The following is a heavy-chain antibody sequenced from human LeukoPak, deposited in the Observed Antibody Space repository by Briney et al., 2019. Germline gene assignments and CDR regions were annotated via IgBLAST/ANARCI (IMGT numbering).Heavy chain of an antibody. CDR2: VSSSGSTI. V-gene: IGHV3-48*03. Sequence: GGSLRLSCAASGFTFSSYEMNWVRQAPGKGLEWVSYVSSSGSTIYYADSVKGRFTISRDNAKNSLYLQMNSLRAEGTAVYYCAELGITMIGGVWGKGTTVTISS. J-gene: IGHJ6*04. CDR1: GFTFSSYE. CDR3: AELGITMIGGV. D-gene: IGHD3-10*02.